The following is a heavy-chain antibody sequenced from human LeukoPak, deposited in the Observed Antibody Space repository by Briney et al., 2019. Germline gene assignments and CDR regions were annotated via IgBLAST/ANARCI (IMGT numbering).Heavy chain of an antibody. CDR3: ARLGDSSGYYSYYFDY. Sequence: GGSLRLSCAASGFTFSSYEMSWVRQAPGKGLEWVSYISSSGSTIYYADSVKGRFTISRDNAKNSLYLQMNSLRAEDTAVYYCARLGDSSGYYSYYFDYWGQGTLVTVSS. J-gene: IGHJ4*02. CDR1: GFTFSSYE. CDR2: ISSSGSTI. D-gene: IGHD3-22*01. V-gene: IGHV3-48*03.